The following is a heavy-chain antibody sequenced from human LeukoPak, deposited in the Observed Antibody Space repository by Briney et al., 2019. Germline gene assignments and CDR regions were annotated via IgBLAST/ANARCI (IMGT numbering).Heavy chain of an antibody. CDR2: INHSGST. CDR1: GGSFSGYY. J-gene: IGHJ5*02. V-gene: IGHV4-34*01. CDR3: ARAERGEFDP. Sequence: PSETLSLTCAVYGGSFSGYYWSWIRQPPGKGLEWIGEINHSGSTNYNPSLKSRVTISVDTSKNQFSLKLSSVTAADTAVYYCARAERGEFDPWGQGTLVTVSS. D-gene: IGHD3-10*01.